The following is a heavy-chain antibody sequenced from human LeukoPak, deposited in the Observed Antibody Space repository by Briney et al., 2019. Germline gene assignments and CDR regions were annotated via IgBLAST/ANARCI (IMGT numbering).Heavy chain of an antibody. CDR1: GFIFARSE. D-gene: IGHD2-21*01. Sequence: PGGSLRLSCAAAGFIFARSEMNWVRQAPGKGLEWISSSSMYYADSVKGRFTISRENAKQTLYLQMNSLRPEDTAVCYCARAGDKGTANWYFDLWGRGTLVTVSS. J-gene: IGHJ2*01. CDR3: ARAGDKGTANWYFDL. CDR2: SSM. V-gene: IGHV3-48*03.